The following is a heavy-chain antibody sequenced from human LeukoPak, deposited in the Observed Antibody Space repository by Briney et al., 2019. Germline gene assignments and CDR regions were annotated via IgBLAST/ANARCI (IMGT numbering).Heavy chain of an antibody. CDR1: GFTFSSYW. J-gene: IGHJ4*02. V-gene: IGHV3-74*01. CDR2: INSDGSST. CDR3: ARVGRIVGATKSEY. Sequence: GGSLRLSCAASGFTFSSYWMHWVRQAPGKGLVWVSRINSDGSSTSYADSVKGRFTISRDNAKNTLYLQMNSLRAEDTAVYYCARVGRIVGATKSEYWGQGTLVTVSS. D-gene: IGHD1-26*01.